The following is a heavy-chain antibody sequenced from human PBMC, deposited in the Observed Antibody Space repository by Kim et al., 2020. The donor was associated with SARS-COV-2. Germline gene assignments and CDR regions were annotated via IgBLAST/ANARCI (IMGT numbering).Heavy chain of an antibody. D-gene: IGHD1-7*01. V-gene: IGHV3-33*08. CDR1: GFTFSNYG. J-gene: IGHJ4*02. Sequence: GGSLRLSRAASGFTFSNYGMHWVRQAPGKGLEWVAVIWYDGSNKYYADSVKGRFTISRDNSKNTLYLQMNSLRAEDTAVYYCARDALTGTWETYYFDYWGQGTLVTVSS. CDR3: ARDALTGTWETYYFDY. CDR2: IWYDGSNK.